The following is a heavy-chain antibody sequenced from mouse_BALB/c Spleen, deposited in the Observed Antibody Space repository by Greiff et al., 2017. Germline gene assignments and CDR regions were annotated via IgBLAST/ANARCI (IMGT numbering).Heavy chain of an antibody. CDR2: ILPGSGST. V-gene: IGHV1-9*01. J-gene: IGHJ4*01. CDR3: ARDGNYLYYAMDY. Sequence: VQLQQSGAELMKPGASVKISCKATGYTFSSYWIEWVKQRPGHGLEWIGEILPGSGSTNYNEKFKGKATFTADTSSNTAYMQLSSLTSEDSAVYYCARDGNYLYYAMDYWGRGTSVTVSS. CDR1: GYTFSSYW. D-gene: IGHD2-1*01.